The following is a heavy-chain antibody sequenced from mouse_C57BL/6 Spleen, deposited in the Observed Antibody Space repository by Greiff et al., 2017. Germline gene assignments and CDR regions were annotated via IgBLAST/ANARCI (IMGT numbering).Heavy chain of an antibody. CDR1: GFNITDYS. J-gene: IGHJ2*01. CDR2: IDPEDGET. D-gene: IGHD1-1*01. CDR3: ATYCYGSSYPYYFDD. Sequence: VQLQQSGAELVKPGASVKLSCTASGFNITDYSMHWVKQRTEQGLEWIGRIDPEDGETKYDPKFQGKATIPADTSSNTAYLQRSSLTSEDTAVYYCATYCYGSSYPYYFDDWGQGTTLTVSS. V-gene: IGHV14-2*01.